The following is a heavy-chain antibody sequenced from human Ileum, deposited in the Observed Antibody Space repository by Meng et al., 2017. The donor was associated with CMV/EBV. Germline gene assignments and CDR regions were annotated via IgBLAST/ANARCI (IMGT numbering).Heavy chain of an antibody. CDR1: GGSFSGYY. Sequence: SETLSLTCAVYGGSFSGYYWSWIRQPPGKGLEWIGEINHSGSTNYNPSLKSRVTISVDTSKNQFSLKLSSVTAADTAVYYCARGRHLYRSSWYWFDPWGQGTLVTVSS. V-gene: IGHV4-34*01. J-gene: IGHJ5*02. CDR2: INHSGST. D-gene: IGHD6-13*01. CDR3: ARGRHLYRSSWYWFDP.